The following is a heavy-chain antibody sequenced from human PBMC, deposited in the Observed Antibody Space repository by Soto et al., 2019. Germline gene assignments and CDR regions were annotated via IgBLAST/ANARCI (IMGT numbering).Heavy chain of an antibody. CDR1: GYRFDSYG. V-gene: IGHV1-18*01. J-gene: IGHJ3*01. D-gene: IGHD3-16*01. CDR2: ISARNDDR. CDR3: AREGEYFAFDV. Sequence: QVQLVQSGPDVKKPGASVKVSCKASGYRFDSYGINWIRQAPGQGLEWMGWISARNDDRKYAHKFQDRVTLTRETSTSTAYMEMRGLRSDDTAVYYCAREGEYFAFDVGGQGTMVSVSS.